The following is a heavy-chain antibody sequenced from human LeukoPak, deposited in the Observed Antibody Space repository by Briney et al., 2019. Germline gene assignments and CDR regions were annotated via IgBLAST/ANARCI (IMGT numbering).Heavy chain of an antibody. CDR2: MYHTGSS. CDR1: GGSVDTIDYY. D-gene: IGHD1-26*01. V-gene: IGHV4-61*08. Sequence: SETLSLTCTVSGGSVDTIDYYWSWIRQPPGKGLEWIGYMYHTGSSIYSPSLKSRLTISVDTSKNQFTLNLSSMTAADAAVYYCAGDQGGSAHRHAFDIWGQGTLVTVSS. J-gene: IGHJ3*02. CDR3: AGDQGGSAHRHAFDI.